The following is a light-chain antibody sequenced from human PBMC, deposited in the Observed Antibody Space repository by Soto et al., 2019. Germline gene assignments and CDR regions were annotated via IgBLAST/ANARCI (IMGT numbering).Light chain of an antibody. CDR3: QQRSNWPPTWT. Sequence: EIVLTQSPATLSLSPGERATLSCRASQSVSSYLAWYQQKPGQAPRLLLYDASKRATGIPARCSGSGSGTDFALTISSLEPEDFSVYYCQQRSNWPPTWTFGQGTKVEVK. CDR1: QSVSSY. J-gene: IGKJ1*01. CDR2: DAS. V-gene: IGKV3-11*01.